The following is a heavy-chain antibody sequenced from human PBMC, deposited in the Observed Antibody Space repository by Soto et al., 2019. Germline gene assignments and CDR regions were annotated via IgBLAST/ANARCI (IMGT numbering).Heavy chain of an antibody. CDR1: GFTFSSYA. J-gene: IGHJ4*02. V-gene: IGHV3-23*01. CDR3: AKGGRSGPFDY. Sequence: EVQLLESGGGLVQPGGSLRLSCAASGFTFSSYAMGWVRQTPGKGLEWVSAISVGSVSTYYADSVKGRCTISRDNSKNTLYLQMNSLRAEDTAVFYCAKGGRSGPFDYWGQGTLVTV. CDR2: ISVGSVST. D-gene: IGHD1-26*01.